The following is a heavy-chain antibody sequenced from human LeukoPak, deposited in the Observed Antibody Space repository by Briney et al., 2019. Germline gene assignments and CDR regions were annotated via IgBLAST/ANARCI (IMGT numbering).Heavy chain of an antibody. D-gene: IGHD5-24*01. CDR2: IIPILGIA. CDR1: GGTFSSYA. V-gene: IGHV1-69*04. Sequence: SVKVSCKASGGTFSSYAISWVRQAPGQGLEWMGRIIPILGIANYAQKFQGRVTITADKSTSTAYMELSSLRSEDTAVYYCARRPLEMATIKDRHAFDIWGQGTMVTVSS. CDR3: ARRPLEMATIKDRHAFDI. J-gene: IGHJ3*02.